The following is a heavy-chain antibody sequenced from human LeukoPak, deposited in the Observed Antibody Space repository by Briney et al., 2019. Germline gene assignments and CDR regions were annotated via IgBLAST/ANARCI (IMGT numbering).Heavy chain of an antibody. J-gene: IGHJ6*02. CDR3: ARHPVVVVAATPLNGMDV. Sequence: SETLSLTCTVSGGSISSYYWSWIRQPPGKGLEWIGYIYYSGSTNYNPSLKSRVTISVDTSKNQFSLKLSSVTAADTAVYYCARHPVVVVAATPLNGMDVWGQGTTVTVSS. V-gene: IGHV4-59*08. CDR1: GGSISSYY. D-gene: IGHD2-15*01. CDR2: IYYSGST.